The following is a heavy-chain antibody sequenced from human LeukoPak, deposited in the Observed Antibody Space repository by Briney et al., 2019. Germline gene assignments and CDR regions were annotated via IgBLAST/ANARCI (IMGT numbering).Heavy chain of an antibody. Sequence: SETLSLTCAVYGGSFSGYYWSWIRQPPGKGLEWIGEINHSGSTNYNPSLKSRVTISVDTSKNQFSLKLSSVTAADTAVYYCARDGVRGSFDYWGRGTLVTVSS. CDR2: INHSGST. CDR3: ARDGVRGSFDY. V-gene: IGHV4-34*01. D-gene: IGHD3-10*01. J-gene: IGHJ4*02. CDR1: GGSFSGYY.